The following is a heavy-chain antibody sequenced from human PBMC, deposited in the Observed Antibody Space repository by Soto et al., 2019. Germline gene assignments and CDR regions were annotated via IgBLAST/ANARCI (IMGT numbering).Heavy chain of an antibody. V-gene: IGHV1-46*01. J-gene: IGHJ4*02. D-gene: IGHD5-12*01. CDR2: INPNGGDT. CDR3: ARSRRPDSGFFYFDY. Sequence: ASVKVSCKASGYTFTYYHVHWVRQAPGQGLEWMGIINPNGGDTNYAQKFQGRVTMTRDTSTSTVYMEVNSLRADDTAVYYCARSRRPDSGFFYFDYWGQGALVTVSS. CDR1: GYTFTYYH.